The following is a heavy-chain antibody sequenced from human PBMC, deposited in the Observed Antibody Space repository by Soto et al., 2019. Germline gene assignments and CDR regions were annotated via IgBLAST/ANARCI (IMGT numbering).Heavy chain of an antibody. Sequence: PSETLSLTCAVSGGSISSGGYSWSWIRQPPGKGLEWIGYIYHSGSTYYNPSLKSRVTISVDRSKNQFSLKLSSVTAADTAVYYCARAHYDILTGYSEPFDYWGQGTLVTVSS. J-gene: IGHJ4*02. CDR1: GGSISSGGYS. CDR3: ARAHYDILTGYSEPFDY. V-gene: IGHV4-30-2*01. D-gene: IGHD3-9*01. CDR2: IYHSGST.